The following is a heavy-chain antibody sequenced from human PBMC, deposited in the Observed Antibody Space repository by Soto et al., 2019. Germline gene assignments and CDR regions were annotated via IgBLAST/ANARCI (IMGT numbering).Heavy chain of an antibody. CDR2: IYYSGST. D-gene: IGHD2-8*02. Sequence: SATLSLTCTVSGGSISSYYWSWIRQPPGKGLEWIGYIYYSGSTNYNPSLKSRVTISVDTSKNQFSLKLTSVTAADTALYYCARDKITGLFDYWGQGTLVTVSS. V-gene: IGHV4-59*12. CDR3: ARDKITGLFDY. J-gene: IGHJ4*02. CDR1: GGSISSYY.